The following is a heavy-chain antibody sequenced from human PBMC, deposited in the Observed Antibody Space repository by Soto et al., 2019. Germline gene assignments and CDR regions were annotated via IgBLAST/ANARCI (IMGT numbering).Heavy chain of an antibody. Sequence: SETLSLTCTVSGGSISSGDYYWSWIRQPPGKGLEWIGYIYYSGSTYYNPSLKSRVTISVDTSKNQFSLKLSSVTAADTAVYYCARGWTVTRYYSYGMDVWGQGTTVTVSS. CDR1: GGSISSGDYY. CDR2: IYYSGST. V-gene: IGHV4-30-4*01. CDR3: ARGWTVTRYYSYGMDV. J-gene: IGHJ6*02. D-gene: IGHD4-4*01.